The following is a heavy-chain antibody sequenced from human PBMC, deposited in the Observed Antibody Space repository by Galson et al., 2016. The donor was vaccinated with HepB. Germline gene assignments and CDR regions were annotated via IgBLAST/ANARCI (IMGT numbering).Heavy chain of an antibody. Sequence: SLRLSCAASGFRFSDYWMAWVRQPPGKGLEWVSYISGTSGLIHYTDSVKGRFTISRDNAKNSLYLQMDSLRVEDTAVYYCARGRVNWDNWFDPWGQGALVTVSS. CDR3: ARGRVNWDNWFDP. D-gene: IGHD7-27*01. V-gene: IGHV3-48*01. J-gene: IGHJ5*02. CDR2: ISGTSGLI. CDR1: GFRFSDYW.